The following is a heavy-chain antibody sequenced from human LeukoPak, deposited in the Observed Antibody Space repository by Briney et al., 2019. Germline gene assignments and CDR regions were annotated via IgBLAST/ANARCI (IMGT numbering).Heavy chain of an antibody. J-gene: IGHJ4*02. CDR1: GFTFSSYS. CDR2: VSSSSNYI. CDR3: TKRPAFYGGKSGGFDY. V-gene: IGHV3-21*03. D-gene: IGHD4-23*01. Sequence: GGSLRLSCAASGFTFSSYSMNWVRQAPGKGLEWVSSVSSSSNYIYYADSVKGRFTISSDNAKNSLYLQMNSLKTEDTAVYYCTKRPAFYGGKSGGFDYWGQGTLVTVSS.